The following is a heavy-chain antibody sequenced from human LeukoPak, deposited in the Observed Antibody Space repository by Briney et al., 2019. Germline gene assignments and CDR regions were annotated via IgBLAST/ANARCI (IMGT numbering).Heavy chain of an antibody. D-gene: IGHD3-22*01. Sequence: GGSLRLSCAASGFTFSDYYMSWIRQAPGKGLEWVSYISSSGSTIYYADSVKGRFTVSRDNAKNSLYLQMNSLRAEDTAVYYCASSYYDSSGYSDYWGQGTLVTVSS. CDR3: ASSYYDSSGYSDY. V-gene: IGHV3-11*04. CDR1: GFTFSDYY. J-gene: IGHJ4*02. CDR2: ISSSGSTI.